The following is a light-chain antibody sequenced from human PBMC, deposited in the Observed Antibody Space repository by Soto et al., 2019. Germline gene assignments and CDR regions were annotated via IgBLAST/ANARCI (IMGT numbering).Light chain of an antibody. CDR1: QSLSNN. CDR3: QQYNNWPPLT. Sequence: EIVMTQSPATLSVSPGERATLSCRASQSLSNNLAWYQQKPGQAPRLLMYGASTRATGIPARFSGSGSGTEFTLTISSLQSEDFAVYYCQQYNNWPPLTFGGGTKVEIK. J-gene: IGKJ4*01. V-gene: IGKV3-15*01. CDR2: GAS.